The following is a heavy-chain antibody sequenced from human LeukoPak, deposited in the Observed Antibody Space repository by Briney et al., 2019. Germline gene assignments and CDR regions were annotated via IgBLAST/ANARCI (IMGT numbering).Heavy chain of an antibody. Sequence: ASVKVSCKASGYTFTSYAMNWVRQAPGQGLEWMGWINTNTGNPTYAQGFTGRFVFSLDTSVSTAYLQISSLKAEDTAVYYCARAARDTAMVTYYYYYMDVWGKGTTVTVSS. J-gene: IGHJ6*03. V-gene: IGHV7-4-1*02. CDR3: ARAARDTAMVTYYYYYMDV. D-gene: IGHD5-18*01. CDR2: INTNTGNP. CDR1: GYTFTSYA.